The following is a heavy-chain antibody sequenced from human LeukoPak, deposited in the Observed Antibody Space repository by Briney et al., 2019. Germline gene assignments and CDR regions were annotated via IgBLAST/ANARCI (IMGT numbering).Heavy chain of an antibody. CDR3: ARQTTSGYLDY. CDR2: INHSGST. CDR1: GGSLSGYY. J-gene: IGHJ4*02. D-gene: IGHD3-22*01. Sequence: SETLSLTCSVYGGSLSGYYWSWIRQTPGKGLELIGEINHSGSTTYYPPFKNRVTISVDTSKNQFSLKLSSVTAADRALYYCARQTTSGYLDYWGQGTLATVS. V-gene: IGHV4-34*01.